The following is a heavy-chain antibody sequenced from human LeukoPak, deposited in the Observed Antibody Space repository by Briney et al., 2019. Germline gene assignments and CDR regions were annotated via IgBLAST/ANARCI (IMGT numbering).Heavy chain of an antibody. Sequence: HPGGSLRLSCAGSGFTFRSYWMSWVRQAPGKGLEWVANIKQDGSEKYYVDSVKGRFTISRDNAKNSLYLQMNSLRAEDTAVYYCVRAVPAAILGASDIWGQGTMVTVSS. V-gene: IGHV3-7*01. D-gene: IGHD2-2*02. CDR2: IKQDGSEK. CDR1: GFTFRSYW. CDR3: VRAVPAAILGASDI. J-gene: IGHJ3*02.